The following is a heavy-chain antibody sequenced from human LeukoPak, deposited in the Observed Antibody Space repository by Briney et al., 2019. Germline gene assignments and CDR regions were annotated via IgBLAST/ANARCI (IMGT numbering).Heavy chain of an antibody. D-gene: IGHD6-13*01. J-gene: IGHJ5*02. CDR2: ISSSGSTI. CDR1: GFTFSDYY. V-gene: IGHV3-11*01. CDR3: ARLSGSSLFDP. Sequence: GGSLRLSCAASGFTFSDYYMSWIRQAPGKGLGWVSYISSSGSTIYYAGSVKGRFTISRDNAKNSLYLQMNSLRAEDTAVYYCARLSGSSLFDPWGQGTLVTVSS.